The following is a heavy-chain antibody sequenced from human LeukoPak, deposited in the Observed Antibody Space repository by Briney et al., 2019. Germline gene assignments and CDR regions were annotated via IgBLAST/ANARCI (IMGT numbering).Heavy chain of an antibody. Sequence: SETLSLTCTVSGGSISSYYWSWLRQPPGKGLEWIGYIYYSGSTNYNPSPKSRVTISVDTSKNQFSLKLSSVTAADTAVYYCARGRRWELHQDYMDVWGKGTTVTVSS. V-gene: IGHV4-59*01. CDR1: GGSISSYY. CDR2: IYYSGST. J-gene: IGHJ6*03. D-gene: IGHD1-26*01. CDR3: ARGRRWELHQDYMDV.